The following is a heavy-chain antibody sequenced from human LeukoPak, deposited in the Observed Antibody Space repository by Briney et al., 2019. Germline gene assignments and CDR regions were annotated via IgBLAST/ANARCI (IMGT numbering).Heavy chain of an antibody. CDR3: ASIPNGYQLLPFDY. CDR1: GGSISSSSYY. D-gene: IGHD2-2*01. J-gene: IGHJ4*02. CDR2: IYYSGST. Sequence: PSETLSLTCTVSGGSISSSSYYWGWIRQPPGKGLEWIGSIYYSGSTYYNPSLKSRVTISVDTSKNQFSLKLSSVTAADTAVYYCASIPNGYQLLPFDYWGQGTLVTVSS. V-gene: IGHV4-39*01.